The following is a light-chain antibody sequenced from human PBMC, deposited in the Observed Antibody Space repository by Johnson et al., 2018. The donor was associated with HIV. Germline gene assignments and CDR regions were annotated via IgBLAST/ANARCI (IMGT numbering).Light chain of an antibody. V-gene: IGLV1-51*02. CDR3: GTWDSSLSAYV. Sequence: LTQPPSVSAAPGQKVTISCSGSSSNIGNNYVSWYQHLPGRAPKLLIFSDDERPSGAPDRFSASKSGTSASLAISGLQSEDEADYYCGTWDSSLSAYVFGTGTKVTV. CDR1: SSNIGNNY. CDR2: SDD. J-gene: IGLJ1*01.